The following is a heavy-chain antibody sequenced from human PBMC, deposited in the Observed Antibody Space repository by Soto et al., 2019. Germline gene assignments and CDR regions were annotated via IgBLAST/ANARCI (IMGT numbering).Heavy chain of an antibody. J-gene: IGHJ5*02. Sequence: QVQLQESGPGLVKPSQTLSLTCTVSGDSISSAGYYWTWIRQHPGKGLEWIGYIYHSGSTYYNPSLKRRVNISIDTSKNQFSLNLGSVAAADTAVYYCARGGGRNWFDPWGQGTLVTVSS. CDR3: ARGGGRNWFDP. CDR2: IYHSGST. D-gene: IGHD3-16*01. CDR1: GDSISSAGYY. V-gene: IGHV4-31*03.